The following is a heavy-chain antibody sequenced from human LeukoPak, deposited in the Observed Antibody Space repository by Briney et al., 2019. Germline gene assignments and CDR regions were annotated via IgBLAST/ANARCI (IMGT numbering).Heavy chain of an antibody. Sequence: PGGSLRLSCAASGFIFSNYGMHWVRQTPGKGREGVTFIKSDGSEKDYADSVKRRFTISRDNSKSTLYLQMNSLRAEDIALYHCVKAVSFGEMGGDIWGQGTLVTVSS. D-gene: IGHD3-16*01. V-gene: IGHV3-30*02. J-gene: IGHJ4*02. CDR2: IKSDGSEK. CDR1: GFIFSNYG. CDR3: VKAVSFGEMGGDI.